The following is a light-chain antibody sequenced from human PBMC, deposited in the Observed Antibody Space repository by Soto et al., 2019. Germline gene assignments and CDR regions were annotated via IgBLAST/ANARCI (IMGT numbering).Light chain of an antibody. J-gene: IGKJ5*01. CDR2: DAS. CDR3: QQYDILPIT. V-gene: IGKV1-33*01. CDR1: QGISRS. Sequence: DIQMTHSPSSVSASVGDRVTMSSQASQGISRSLAWYQQKPGKAPNLLIYDASNLEIGVPSRFSGSGSGTHFTFTISSLQTEDIGTYYCQQYDILPITFGRGTRLEIK.